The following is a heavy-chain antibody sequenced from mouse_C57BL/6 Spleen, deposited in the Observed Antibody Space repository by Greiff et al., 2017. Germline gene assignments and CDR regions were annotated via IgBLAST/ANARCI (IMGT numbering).Heavy chain of an antibody. D-gene: IGHD2-10*01. CDR3: ARDPTTHYWYFDV. CDR2: ISYDGSN. Sequence: EVKLVESGPGLVKPSQSLSLTCSVTGYSITSGYYWNWIRQFPGNKLEWMGYISYDGSNNYNPSLKNRISITRDTSKNQFFLKLNSVTTEDTATYYCARDPTTHYWYFDVWGTGTTVTVSS. CDR1: GYSITSGYY. J-gene: IGHJ1*03. V-gene: IGHV3-6*01.